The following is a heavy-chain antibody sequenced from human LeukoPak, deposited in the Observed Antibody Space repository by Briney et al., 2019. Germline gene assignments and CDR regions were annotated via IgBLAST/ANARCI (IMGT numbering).Heavy chain of an antibody. CDR2: IYSGGST. V-gene: IGHV3-66*01. D-gene: IGHD3-22*01. J-gene: IGHJ3*02. CDR3: ARDPQRGKYYYYDSSGLSKDAFDI. Sequence: GGSLRLSCAASGFTVSSNYMSWVRQAPGKGLEWVSVIYSGGSTYYGDSVKGRFTISRDNSKNTLYLQMNSLRAEDTAVYYCARDPQRGKYYYYDSSGLSKDAFDIWGQGTMVTVSS. CDR1: GFTVSSNY.